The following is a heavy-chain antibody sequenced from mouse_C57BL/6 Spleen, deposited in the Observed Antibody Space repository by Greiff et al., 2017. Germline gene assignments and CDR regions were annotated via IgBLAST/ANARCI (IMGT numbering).Heavy chain of an antibody. CDR2: IDPSDSYT. D-gene: IGHD3-3*01. V-gene: IGHV1-59*01. CDR3: ARKGQRGRDY. CDR1: GYTFTSYW. J-gene: IGHJ4*01. Sequence: QVQLQQPGAELVRPGTSVKLSCKASGYTFTSYWMHWVKQRPGQGLEWIGVIDPSDSYTNYNQKFKGKATLTVDTSSSTAYMQLSSLTSEDSAVYYCARKGQRGRDYWGQGTSVTVSS.